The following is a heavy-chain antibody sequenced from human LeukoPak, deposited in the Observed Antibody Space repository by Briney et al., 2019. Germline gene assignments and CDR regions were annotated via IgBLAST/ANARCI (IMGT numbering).Heavy chain of an antibody. CDR3: ARAPGYSSSFIFDY. Sequence: SETLSLTCTVSGGSISSYYWSWIRQPPGKGLEWIGYIYYSGSTNYNPSLKSRVTISVDTSKNQFSLKLSSVTAADTAVYYCARAPGYSSSFIFDYWGQGTLVTVSS. J-gene: IGHJ4*02. CDR2: IYYSGST. V-gene: IGHV4-59*01. D-gene: IGHD6-13*01. CDR1: GGSISSYY.